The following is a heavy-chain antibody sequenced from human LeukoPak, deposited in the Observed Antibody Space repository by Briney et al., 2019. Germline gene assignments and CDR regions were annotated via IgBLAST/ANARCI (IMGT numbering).Heavy chain of an antibody. V-gene: IGHV1-18*01. CDR1: GYTFSSYG. CDR3: ARDLIYYGSGSAVRWFDP. CDR2: ISAYNGNT. Sequence: ASVKVSCKASGYTFSSYGITWVRQAPGQGLEWMGWISAYNGNTNYAQKVQGRVTMTTDTSTSTAYMELRSLRSDDTAVYYCARDLIYYGSGSAVRWFDPWGQGTLVTVSS. D-gene: IGHD3-10*01. J-gene: IGHJ5*02.